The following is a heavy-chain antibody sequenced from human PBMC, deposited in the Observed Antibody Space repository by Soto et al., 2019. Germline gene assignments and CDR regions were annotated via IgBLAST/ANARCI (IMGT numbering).Heavy chain of an antibody. V-gene: IGHV1-46*03. J-gene: IGHJ4*02. CDR3: VRNSYFFGSDY. Sequence: QVQLVQSGAEVKKPGASVKVSCKASGYTFTNYHIHWVRQAPGQGLERIGKINPGGGSTSYAQKFQGRVTVTRDTSTSTVYMELSSLRSEDTAVYYCVRNSYFFGSDYWGQGTLVTVSS. D-gene: IGHD3-3*01. CDR2: INPGGGST. CDR1: GYTFTNYH.